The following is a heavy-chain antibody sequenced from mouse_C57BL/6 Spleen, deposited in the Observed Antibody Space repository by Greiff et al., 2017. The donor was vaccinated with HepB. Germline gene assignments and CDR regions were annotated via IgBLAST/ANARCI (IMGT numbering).Heavy chain of an antibody. CDR1: GFTFSDYY. J-gene: IGHJ2*01. V-gene: IGHV5-16*01. CDR3: ARINYYGSSYDYFDY. Sequence: EVKVEESEGGLVQPGSSMKLSCTASGFTFSDYYMAWVRQVPEKGLEWVANINYDGSSTYYLDSLKSRFIISRDNAKNILYLQMSSLKSEDTATYYCARINYYGSSYDYFDYGGQGTTLTVSS. CDR2: INYDGSST. D-gene: IGHD1-1*01.